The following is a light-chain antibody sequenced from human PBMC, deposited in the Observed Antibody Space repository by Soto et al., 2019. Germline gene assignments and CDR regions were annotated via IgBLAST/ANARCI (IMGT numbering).Light chain of an antibody. V-gene: IGKV1-5*03. J-gene: IGKJ4*01. CDR2: KAS. CDR1: QSIDSW. CDR3: QQSYSTPLT. Sequence: DIKMSQSPSTLSASVGDRVTITCRASQSIDSWLAWYQQKPGKAPKLLIYKASSLQSGVPSRFSGSGSGTDFTLTISSLQPEDFATYYCQQSYSTPLTFGGGTKVDIK.